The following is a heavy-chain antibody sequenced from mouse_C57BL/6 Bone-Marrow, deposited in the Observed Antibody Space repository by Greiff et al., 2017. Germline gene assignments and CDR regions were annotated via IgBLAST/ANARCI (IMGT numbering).Heavy chain of an antibody. V-gene: IGHV1-26*01. Sequence: EVQLQQSGPELVKPGASVKISCKASGYTFTDYYMNWVKQSPGKSLEWIGDINPNNGGTSYNQKFKGKATLTVDKSSSTAYMERRSLTSEDSAVYYGARTGGAYAMDYWGQGTSVTVSS. D-gene: IGHD3-1*01. CDR3: ARTGGAYAMDY. CDR2: INPNNGGT. CDR1: GYTFTDYY. J-gene: IGHJ4*01.